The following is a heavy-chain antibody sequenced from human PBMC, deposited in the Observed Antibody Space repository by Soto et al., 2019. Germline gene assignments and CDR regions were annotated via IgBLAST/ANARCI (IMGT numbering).Heavy chain of an antibody. D-gene: IGHD6-13*01. CDR1: GYTFSNFC. CDR3: ARSPRSSPYFDY. CDR2: IYPGDHET. J-gene: IGHJ4*02. V-gene: IGHV5-51*01. Sequence: PGESLKISCRCSGYTFSNFCIAWVLHLPGKGLEWMGIIYPGDHETRYSPSFHGKVTISADKSINTAYLQWSNLEASDSAFYYCARSPRSSPYFDYWGQGALVTVSS.